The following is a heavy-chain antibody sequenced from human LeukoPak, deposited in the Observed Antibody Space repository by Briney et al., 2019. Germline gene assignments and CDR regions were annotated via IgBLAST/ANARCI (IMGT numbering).Heavy chain of an antibody. J-gene: IGHJ5*01. D-gene: IGHD4-23*01. CDR3: ARSRLVYGANEIYDS. CDR2: IYVGGDT. Sequence: GSLRLSCAVSGFTVGSHYMSWVRQAPGKGPEWVSIIYVGGDTYYSDSVKGRLTISRDSSKNTLYLQMNSLRAGDTAVYYCARSRLVYGANEIYDSWGQGTLVTVSS. CDR1: GFTVGSHY. V-gene: IGHV3-53*01.